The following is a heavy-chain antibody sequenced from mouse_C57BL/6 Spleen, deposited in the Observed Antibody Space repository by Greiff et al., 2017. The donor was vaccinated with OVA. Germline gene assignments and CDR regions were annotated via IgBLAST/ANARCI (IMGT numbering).Heavy chain of an antibody. V-gene: IGHV1-69*01. CDR2: IDPSDSYT. CDR1: GYTFTSYW. D-gene: IGHD1-3*01. CDR3: ARYNYDFDY. Sequence: QVQLQQPGAELVMPGASVKLSCKASGYTFTSYWMHWVKQRPGQGLEWIGEIDPSDSYTNYNQKFKGKSTLTVDKSSSTAYMQLSSLTSEDFAVYYCARYNYDFDYWGQGTTLTVSS. J-gene: IGHJ2*01.